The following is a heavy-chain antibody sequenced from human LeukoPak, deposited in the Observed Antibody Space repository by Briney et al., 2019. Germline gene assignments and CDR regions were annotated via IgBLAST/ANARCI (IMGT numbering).Heavy chain of an antibody. J-gene: IGHJ4*02. V-gene: IGHV4-59*08. Sequence: SETLSLTCSVYAASIISYYWSWMRQPPGKGLEWIGYISNSGSTNYNPSLKSRVTISVDTSKNQFSVNLNATSAKVTAVYLSARHYWSDPFDYWGQGTLVTVSS. CDR1: AASIISYY. CDR3: ARHYWSDPFDY. D-gene: IGHD1-1*01. CDR2: ISNSGST.